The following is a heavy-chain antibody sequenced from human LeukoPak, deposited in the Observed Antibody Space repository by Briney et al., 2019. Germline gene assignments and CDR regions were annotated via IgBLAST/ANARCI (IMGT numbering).Heavy chain of an antibody. J-gene: IGHJ4*02. CDR3: ARGRRRYFDWLSHHLDY. V-gene: IGHV4-38-2*02. CDR1: GPSISSDYY. D-gene: IGHD3-9*01. Sequence: PSETLSLTCSVSGPSISSDYYWGWVRQPPGKGLEWIGSIKHRGRSYYNPSLKSRVTISVDTSKNQFSLQLSSVTAADTAVYYCARGRRRYFDWLSHHLDYWGQGTLVTVSS. CDR2: IKHRGRS.